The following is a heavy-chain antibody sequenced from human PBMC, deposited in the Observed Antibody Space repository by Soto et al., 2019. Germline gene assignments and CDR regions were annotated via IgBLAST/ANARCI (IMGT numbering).Heavy chain of an antibody. CDR1: GFTFSSYW. CDR3: ARAGYGPYFDY. J-gene: IGHJ4*02. D-gene: IGHD5-18*01. Sequence: EVQLVESGGGLVQPGGSLRLPCAASGFTFSSYWMHWVRQAPGKGLVWVSLINSDGSSTSYADSVKCRFTISRDNAKNTLYLQMNSLRAEDTAVYYCARAGYGPYFDYWGQGTLVTVSS. V-gene: IGHV3-74*01. CDR2: INSDGSST.